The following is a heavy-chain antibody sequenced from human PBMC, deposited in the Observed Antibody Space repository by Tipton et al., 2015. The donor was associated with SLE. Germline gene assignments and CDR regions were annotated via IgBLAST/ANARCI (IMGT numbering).Heavy chain of an antibody. D-gene: IGHD2-2*01. CDR3: ARHLEGSTSRNY. V-gene: IGHV1-46*01. CDR1: GYTFTTYY. Sequence: QVQLVQSGAEVKKPGASVKISCKASGYTFTTYYMHWVRQAPGQGLEWMGMINPRDDSISYPQKFQGRVTMTTDTSTSTVYMELSSLRSEDTAFYYCARHLEGSTSRNYWGQGTLVTVSS. CDR2: INPRDDSI. J-gene: IGHJ4*02.